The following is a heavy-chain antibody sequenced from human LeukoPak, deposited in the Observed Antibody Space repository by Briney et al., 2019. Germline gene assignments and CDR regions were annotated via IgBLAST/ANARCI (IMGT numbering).Heavy chain of an antibody. Sequence: PGRSLRLSCAASGFTFDDYAMHWVRQAPGKGLEWVSGISWNSGSIGYADSVKGRFTISRDNAKNSLYLQMNSLRAEDTAVYYCARVGRSTAAAGTGRLIDYWGQGTLVTVSS. D-gene: IGHD6-13*01. V-gene: IGHV3-9*01. CDR1: GFTFDDYA. CDR2: ISWNSGSI. CDR3: ARVGRSTAAAGTGRLIDY. J-gene: IGHJ4*02.